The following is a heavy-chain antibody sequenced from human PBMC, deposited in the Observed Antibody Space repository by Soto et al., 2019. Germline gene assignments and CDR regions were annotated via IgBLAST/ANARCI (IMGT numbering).Heavy chain of an antibody. Sequence: SETLSITCTVSGGSINSYYWSWIRQPPGKGLEWIGYIYYSGSTNYNPSLKSRATISVDTSKNQFTLKLSSVTAADTAVYYCARVPWQWLGGYAFDIWGQGTMVTVSS. CDR3: ARVPWQWLGGYAFDI. V-gene: IGHV4-59*01. D-gene: IGHD6-19*01. CDR2: IYYSGST. CDR1: GGSINSYY. J-gene: IGHJ3*02.